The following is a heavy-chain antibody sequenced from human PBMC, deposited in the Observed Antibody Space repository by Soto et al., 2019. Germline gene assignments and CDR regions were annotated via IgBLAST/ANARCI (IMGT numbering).Heavy chain of an antibody. Sequence: QVQLVQYGSEMKKPGSSVKVSCKASGGSFRSYAISWVRQAPGQGLEWMGGISLIRGTATYAQRFQGRVTISADESTSTAYLDLNNLTSEDAAIYYCARTANWDWFAPWGQGTLVTVSS. J-gene: IGHJ5*02. CDR2: ISLIRGTA. V-gene: IGHV1-69*01. CDR1: GGSFRSYA. CDR3: ARTANWDWFAP. D-gene: IGHD3-16*01.